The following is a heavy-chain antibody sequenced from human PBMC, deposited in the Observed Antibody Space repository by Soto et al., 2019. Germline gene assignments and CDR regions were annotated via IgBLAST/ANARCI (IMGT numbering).Heavy chain of an antibody. Sequence: GGSLRLSCAASGFTFSNYGMSWVRQAPGKGLEWVSVMSGSGDDAYYADSVKGRFTISRDNSKNMLYLQMNSLRAEDTAVYSCAKKVTIYAVDPADYWGQGTQVTVSS. V-gene: IGHV3-23*01. D-gene: IGHD3-3*01. CDR1: GFTFSNYG. CDR3: AKKVTIYAVDPADY. J-gene: IGHJ4*02. CDR2: MSGSGDDA.